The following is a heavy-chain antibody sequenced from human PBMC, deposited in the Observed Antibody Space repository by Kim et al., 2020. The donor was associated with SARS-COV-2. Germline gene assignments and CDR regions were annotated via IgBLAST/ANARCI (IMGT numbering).Heavy chain of an antibody. V-gene: IGHV3-23*01. CDR1: GFTFSSYA. Sequence: GGSLRLSCAASGFTFSSYAMSWVRQAPGKGLEWVSAISGSGGSTYYADSVKGRFTISRDNSKNTLYLQMNSLRAEDTAVYYCAKDTAYNYYGSGGGFDYWGQGTLVTVSS. CDR2: ISGSGGST. CDR3: AKDTAYNYYGSGGGFDY. D-gene: IGHD3-10*01. J-gene: IGHJ4*02.